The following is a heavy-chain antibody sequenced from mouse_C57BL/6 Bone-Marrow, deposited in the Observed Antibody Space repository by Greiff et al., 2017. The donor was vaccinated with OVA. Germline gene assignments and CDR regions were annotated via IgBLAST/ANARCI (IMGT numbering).Heavy chain of an antibody. Sequence: EVQLVESGPVLVKPGASVKMSCKASGYTFTDYYMNWVKQSHGKSLEWIGVINPYNGGTSYNQKFKGKATLTVDKSSSTAYMELNSLTSEDSAVYYCADYYGSSYDWYFDVWGTGTTVTVSS. CDR3: ADYYGSSYDWYFDV. CDR1: GYTFTDYY. D-gene: IGHD1-1*01. V-gene: IGHV1-19*01. J-gene: IGHJ1*03. CDR2: INPYNGGT.